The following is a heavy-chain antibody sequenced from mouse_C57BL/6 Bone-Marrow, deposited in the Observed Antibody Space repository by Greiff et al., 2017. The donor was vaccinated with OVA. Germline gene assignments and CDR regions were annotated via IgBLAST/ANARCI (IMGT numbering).Heavy chain of an antibody. D-gene: IGHD1-1*01. V-gene: IGHV2-6-1*01. CDR3: ARQGYGSSYHFDY. J-gene: IGHJ2*01. CDR1: GFSLTSYG. Sequence: VKLQESGPGLVAPSQSLSITCTVSGFSLTSYGVHWVRQPPGKGLEWLVVIWSDGSTTYNSALKSRLSISKDNSKSQVFLKMNSLQTDDTAMYYRARQGYGSSYHFDYWGQGTTLTVSS. CDR2: IWSDGST.